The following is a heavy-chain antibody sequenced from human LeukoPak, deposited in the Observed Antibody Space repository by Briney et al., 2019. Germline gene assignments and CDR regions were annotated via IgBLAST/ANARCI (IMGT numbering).Heavy chain of an antibody. J-gene: IGHJ4*02. D-gene: IGHD6-19*01. V-gene: IGHV3-33*06. CDR3: AKDYSSGWAPLPVYDY. Sequence: GGSLRLSCAASGFTFSSYGMHWVRQAPGKGLEWVAVIWYDGSNKYYADSVKGRFTISRDNSKNTLYLQMNSLRAEDTAVYYCAKDYSSGWAPLPVYDYWGQGTLVTVSS. CDR2: IWYDGSNK. CDR1: GFTFSSYG.